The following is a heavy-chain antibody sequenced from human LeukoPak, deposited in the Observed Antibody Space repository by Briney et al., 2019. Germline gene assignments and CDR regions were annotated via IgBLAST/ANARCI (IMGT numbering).Heavy chain of an antibody. CDR1: GGTFSSYA. D-gene: IGHD5-24*01. V-gene: IGHV1-69*05. CDR3: ARGGGGWLQSRNWFDP. CDR2: IIPIFGTA. Sequence: SVKVSCKASGGTFSSYAISWVRQAPGQGLEWMGGIIPIFGTANYAQKFQGRVTITTDESTSTAYMELSSLRSEDTAVYYCARGGGGWLQSRNWFDPWGQGTLVTVSS. J-gene: IGHJ5*02.